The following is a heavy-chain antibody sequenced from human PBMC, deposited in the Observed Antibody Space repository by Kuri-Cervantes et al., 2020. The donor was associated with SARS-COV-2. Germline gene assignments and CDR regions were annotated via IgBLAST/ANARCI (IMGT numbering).Heavy chain of an antibody. CDR3: AKPSGELVYYYYYYMDV. V-gene: IGHV3-23*01. D-gene: IGHD1-7*01. CDR1: GFTFSSYD. J-gene: IGHJ6*03. CDR2: IGSYGVTT. Sequence: GESLKISCAASGFTFSSYDMSWVRQAPGKGLEWVSGIGSYGVTTYYADSVKGRFTISRDNSKNTLYLQMNSLRAEDTAVYYCAKPSGELVYYYYYYMDVWGKGTTVTVSS.